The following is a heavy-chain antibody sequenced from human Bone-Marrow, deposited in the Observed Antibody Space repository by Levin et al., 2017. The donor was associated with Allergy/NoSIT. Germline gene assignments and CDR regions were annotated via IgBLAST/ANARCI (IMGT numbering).Heavy chain of an antibody. CDR3: AQRGSWAGNNWDTGYLDY. CDR1: GFSLSSYGVG. V-gene: IGHV2-5*02. Sequence: GSGPTLVKPTQTLTLTCTFSGFSLSSYGVGVAWVRQPPGKALEWLAVIYWDDDKRYSPSLRSRLTITKDTSKDQVVLTMTGMDTVDTATYYCAQRGSWAGNNWDTGYLDYWGQGTLVTVSS. J-gene: IGHJ4*02. D-gene: IGHD1-1*01. CDR2: IYWDDDK.